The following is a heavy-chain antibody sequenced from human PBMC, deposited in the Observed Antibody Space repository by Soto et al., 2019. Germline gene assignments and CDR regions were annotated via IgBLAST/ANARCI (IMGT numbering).Heavy chain of an antibody. Sequence: PSETLSLTCAVSGGSIGTSAYYWGWIRQAPGKGLEWIGSINHSGNTYLSPSLKDRVTMSVDTSKNSFSPKLRSATAADTGLYYCSRRAPEGFDPWGQGTLVTVSS. V-gene: IGHV4-39*01. CDR3: SRRAPEGFDP. J-gene: IGHJ5*02. CDR1: GGSIGTSAYY. CDR2: INHSGNT.